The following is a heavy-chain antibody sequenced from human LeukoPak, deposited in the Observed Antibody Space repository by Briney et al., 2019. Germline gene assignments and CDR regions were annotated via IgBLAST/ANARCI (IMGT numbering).Heavy chain of an antibody. D-gene: IGHD3-10*01. CDR3: ARLLLWFGELSSRYYFDY. V-gene: IGHV4-34*01. Sequence: SETLSLTCAVYGGSFSGYYWSWIRQPPGKGLEWIGEINHSGSTNYNPSLKSRVTISVDTSKNQFSLKLSSVTAADTAVYYCARLLLWFGELSSRYYFDYWGQGTLVTVSS. J-gene: IGHJ4*02. CDR2: INHSGST. CDR1: GGSFSGYY.